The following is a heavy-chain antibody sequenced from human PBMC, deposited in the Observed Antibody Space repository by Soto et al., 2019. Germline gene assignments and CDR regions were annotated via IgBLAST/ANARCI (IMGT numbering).Heavy chain of an antibody. V-gene: IGHV4-31*03. CDR2: IYYSGST. CDR3: AREEVAYYGSGSYNWFDP. J-gene: IGHJ5*02. Sequence: QVQLQESSPGLVKTSQTLSLTCTVSGGSINSGDYYWSWIRQHPGKGLEWIGYIYYSGSTYYNPSLKSRVTISVDTSKNQFSLKLSSVTAADTAVYYCAREEVAYYGSGSYNWFDPWGQGTLVTVSS. D-gene: IGHD3-10*01. CDR1: GGSINSGDYY.